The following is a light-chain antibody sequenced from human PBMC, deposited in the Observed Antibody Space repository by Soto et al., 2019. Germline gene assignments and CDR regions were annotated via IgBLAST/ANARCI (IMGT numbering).Light chain of an antibody. J-gene: IGKJ1*01. CDR3: QQYGSSLWT. CDR1: QSVIANF. CDR2: GAS. Sequence: DIVLTQSPGTLSLPPGERATLSCRASQSVIANFLAWYQQKPGQAPRLLIYGASTRATGIPDRFSGSGSGTDFTLSISRLEPDDFAVYYCQQYGSSLWTFGQGTKVEIK. V-gene: IGKV3-20*01.